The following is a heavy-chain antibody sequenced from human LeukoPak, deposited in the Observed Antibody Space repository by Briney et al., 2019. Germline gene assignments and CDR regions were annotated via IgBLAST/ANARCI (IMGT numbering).Heavy chain of an antibody. CDR1: GFTFTSYA. CDR3: AKVALPVFNYYYYYYMDV. Sequence: PGRSLRLSCSVSGFTFTSYAMHWVRQAPGKGLEWAAVISSDGSLRYYADSVRGRFTISRDNSRNTLYLQMNGLRPDDTAVYYCAKVALPVFNYYYYYYMDVWGRGTTVTVSS. CDR2: ISSDGSLR. D-gene: IGHD3-10*01. V-gene: IGHV3-30*01. J-gene: IGHJ6*03.